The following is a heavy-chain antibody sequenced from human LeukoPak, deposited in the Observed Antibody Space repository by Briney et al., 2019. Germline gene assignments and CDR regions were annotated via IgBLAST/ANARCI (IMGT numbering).Heavy chain of an antibody. CDR2: ISWNSGSI. J-gene: IGHJ4*02. D-gene: IGHD6-19*01. Sequence: GGSLRLSCAASGFTFDDYAMHWVRHAPGKGLEWVSGISWNSGSIVYADSVKGRFTISRDNAKNSLYLQMNSLRAEDTALYYCAKDRSGWYDGGLVDYWGQGTLVTVSS. V-gene: IGHV3-9*01. CDR3: AKDRSGWYDGGLVDY. CDR1: GFTFDDYA.